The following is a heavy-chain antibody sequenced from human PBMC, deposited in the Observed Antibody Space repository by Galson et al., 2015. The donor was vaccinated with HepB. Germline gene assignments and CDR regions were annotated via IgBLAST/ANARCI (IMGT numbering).Heavy chain of an antibody. J-gene: IGHJ4*02. D-gene: IGHD1-26*01. CDR1: GYTLAHLS. Sequence: SVKASCKVSGYTLAHLSIHWVRQAPGKGLEWMGGFDPEDSDTIYAQKFQGRVTMTEDTSTDTAYMELKYLASEDTAIYYCATEGGSPLRFDSWGRGTLITVSS. V-gene: IGHV1-24*01. CDR2: FDPEDSDT. CDR3: ATEGGSPLRFDS.